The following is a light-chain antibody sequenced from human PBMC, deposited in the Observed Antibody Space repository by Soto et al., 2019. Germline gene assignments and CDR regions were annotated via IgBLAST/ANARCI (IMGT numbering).Light chain of an antibody. V-gene: IGLV2-11*01. CDR3: CSYVDTDTWV. CDR2: GVS. J-gene: IGLJ3*02. CDR1: NSDVGGYNY. Sequence: QSALTQPRSVSGSPGQSVTISCTGTNSDVGGYNYVSWYQQYPGKAPKLMISGVSERPSGVPDRFSGSKSGNTASLTISGLQPEDEAAYYCCSYVDTDTWVFGGGTKLTVL.